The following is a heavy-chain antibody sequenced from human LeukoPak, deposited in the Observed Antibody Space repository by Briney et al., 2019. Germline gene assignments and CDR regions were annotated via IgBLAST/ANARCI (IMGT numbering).Heavy chain of an antibody. V-gene: IGHV4-4*02. D-gene: IGHD5-24*01. CDR3: ARDASLQTGAFDV. Sequence: PSGTLSLTCAVSGGSISRSDWWSWVRQSPGKGLEWIGEIFHSGSTKYNPSLKSRVTISVDKSKNQFSLNLTSVTAADTAMYYCARDASLQTGAFDVWGQGTMVTVS. CDR1: GGSISRSDW. CDR2: IFHSGST. J-gene: IGHJ3*01.